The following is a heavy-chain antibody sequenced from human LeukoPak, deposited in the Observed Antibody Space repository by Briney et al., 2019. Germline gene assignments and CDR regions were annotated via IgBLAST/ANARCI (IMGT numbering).Heavy chain of an antibody. V-gene: IGHV3-30*02. CDR3: KPRMYNAYGGGS. CDR2: MPYDGSNK. D-gene: IGHD1-14*01. J-gene: IGHJ5*02. CDR1: GFIFSGFG. Sequence: PGGSLRLSCAASGFIFSGFGMHWVRQAPGKGLEWVAFMPYDGSNKYYADSVKGRFTISRDNSKNTLYLQMNSLRPADTAVYGKKPRMYNAYGGGSWGQGTLVIVSS.